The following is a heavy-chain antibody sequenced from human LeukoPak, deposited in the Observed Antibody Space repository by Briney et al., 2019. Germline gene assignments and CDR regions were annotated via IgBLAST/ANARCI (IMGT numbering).Heavy chain of an antibody. D-gene: IGHD3-22*01. J-gene: IGHJ4*02. Sequence: SETLSLTCTVSGGSISSYYWSWIRQPAGKGLEWIGRIYTSGSTNYNPSLKSRVTMSVDTSKNQFSLKLSSVTAADTAVYYCASSSNYYDSSGYYPFDYWGQGTLVTVPS. CDR2: IYTSGST. V-gene: IGHV4-4*07. CDR3: ASSSNYYDSSGYYPFDY. CDR1: GGSISSYY.